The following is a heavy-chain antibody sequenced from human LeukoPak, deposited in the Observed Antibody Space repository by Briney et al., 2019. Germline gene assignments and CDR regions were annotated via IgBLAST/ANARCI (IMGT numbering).Heavy chain of an antibody. D-gene: IGHD3-10*01. V-gene: IGHV3-30*18. CDR2: ISYDGSNK. J-gene: IGHJ6*02. CDR1: GFTFSSYG. Sequence: GGSLRLSCAASGFTFSSYGMHWVRQAPGKGLEWVAVISYDGSNKYYADSVKGRFTISRDNSKNTLYLQMNSLRAEDTAVYYCAKDQGYYYGWGPPYYYGMDVWGQGTTVTVSS. CDR3: AKDQGYYYGWGPPYYYGMDV.